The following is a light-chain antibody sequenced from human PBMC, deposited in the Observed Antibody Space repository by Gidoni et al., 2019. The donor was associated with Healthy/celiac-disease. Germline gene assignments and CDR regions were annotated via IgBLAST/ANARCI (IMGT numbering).Light chain of an antibody. J-gene: IGKJ3*01. CDR1: QSLLHSNGDNY. V-gene: IGKV2-28*01. CDR2: LGS. CDR3: MQALQTPLFT. Sequence: DMVMTQSPLPLPVTPGEPASISCRSSQSLLHSNGDNYWDWYLQKPGQSPQLLIYLGSNRASGVPYRFSGSGSGTDFTLKISRVEAEDVGVYYCMQALQTPLFTFGPGTKVDIK.